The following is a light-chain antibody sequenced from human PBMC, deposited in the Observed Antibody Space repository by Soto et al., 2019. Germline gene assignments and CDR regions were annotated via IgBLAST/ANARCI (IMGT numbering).Light chain of an antibody. CDR2: WAS. CDR3: QQYYNIPRT. J-gene: IGKJ2*02. V-gene: IGKV4-1*01. CDR1: QSVLYSSNNKNY. Sequence: DIVMTQSPDSLAVSLGERATINCKSSQSVLYSSNNKNYLAWYQQKPGHPPKLLIYWASTRESGVPDRFRGSGSGTDFTLTISSLQAEDVAVYYCQQYYNIPRTFGQGTKLEIK.